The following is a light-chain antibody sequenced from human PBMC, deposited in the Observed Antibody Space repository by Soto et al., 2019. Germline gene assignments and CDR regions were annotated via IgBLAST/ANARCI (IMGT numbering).Light chain of an antibody. CDR2: AAS. CDR1: QSISSY. V-gene: IGKV1-39*01. CDR3: QQSYSTPWT. J-gene: IGKJ1*01. Sequence: DIQVTQSPSSLSASVGDRVTITCRASQSISSYLNWYQQIPGKAPKLLIYAASSLQSGVPSRFSGSGSGTDFTLTIGSLQPEDFATYYCQQSYSTPWTFGQGTKVEIK.